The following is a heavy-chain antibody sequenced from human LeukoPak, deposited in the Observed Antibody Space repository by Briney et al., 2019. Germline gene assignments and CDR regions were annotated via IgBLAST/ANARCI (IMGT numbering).Heavy chain of an antibody. D-gene: IGHD4-17*01. CDR2: ISYDGSNK. CDR1: GFTFSSYG. Sequence: GGSLRLSCAASGFTFSSYGMHWVRQAPGKGLEWVAVISYDGSNKYYADSVKGRFTISRDNSKNTLYLQMNSLRAEDTAVYYCAKVATVTTDYWGQGNLVTVSS. CDR3: AKVATVTTDY. V-gene: IGHV3-30*18. J-gene: IGHJ4*02.